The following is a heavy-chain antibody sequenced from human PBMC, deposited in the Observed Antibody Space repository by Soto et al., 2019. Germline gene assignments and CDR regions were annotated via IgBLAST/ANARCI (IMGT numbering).Heavy chain of an antibody. Sequence: GGSLRLSFAASGFTFSHCAMSWVRQAPGKGLEGVSVISGRADSTDYAYSVKGRFTISRDNAMDPLFLRMNSLRAEDTAVYYCAKAARFCVGGRCHYFCXWGQVTLFTVSX. D-gene: IGHD2-21*01. V-gene: IGHV3-23*01. CDR1: GFTFSHCA. CDR3: AKAARFCVGGRCHYFCX. J-gene: IGHJ4*02. CDR2: ISGRADST.